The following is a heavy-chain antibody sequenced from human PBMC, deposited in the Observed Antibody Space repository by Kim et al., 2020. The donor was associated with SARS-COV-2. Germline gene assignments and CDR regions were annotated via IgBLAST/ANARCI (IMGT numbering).Heavy chain of an antibody. Sequence: GGSLRLSCAASGFTFSSYSMNWVRQAPGKGLEWVSYISSSSSTIYYADSVKGRFTISRDNAKNSLYLQMNSLRDEDTAVYYCARDSASGWYLSVGWDPNYYFDYWGQGTLVTVSS. J-gene: IGHJ4*02. CDR2: ISSSSSTI. CDR1: GFTFSSYS. V-gene: IGHV3-48*02. CDR3: ARDSASGWYLSVGWDPNYYFDY. D-gene: IGHD6-19*01.